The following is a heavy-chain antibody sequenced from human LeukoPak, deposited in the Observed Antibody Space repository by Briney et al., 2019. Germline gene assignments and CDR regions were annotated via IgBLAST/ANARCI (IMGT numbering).Heavy chain of an antibody. V-gene: IGHV3-33*06. CDR3: TKGGTEPYRDNAFDI. Sequence: GSLRLSCAASGFPFSNYAIHWVRQAPGKGLEWVAIIWHDGSNKYYSDSVKGRFTISRDNSKNTLYLQMNSLRAEDTAMYYCTKGGTEPYRDNAFDIWGLGTMVTVSS. D-gene: IGHD4-11*01. CDR2: IWHDGSNK. CDR1: GFPFSNYA. J-gene: IGHJ3*02.